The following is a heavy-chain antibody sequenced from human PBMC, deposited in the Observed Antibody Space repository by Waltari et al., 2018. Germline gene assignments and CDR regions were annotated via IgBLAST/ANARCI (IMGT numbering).Heavy chain of an antibody. D-gene: IGHD3-10*01. CDR1: GYTFTSYD. CDR2: MNPNRCNT. CDR3: ARGKEGSGGTLLDY. J-gene: IGHJ4*02. V-gene: IGHV1-8*03. Sequence: QVQLVQSGAEVKKPGASVKVSCKASGYTFTSYDINWVRQATGQGLEWMGWMNPNRCNTGYAQKVQGRVTITRNTSISTAYMELSSLRSEDTAVYDCARGKEGSGGTLLDYWGQGTLVTVSS.